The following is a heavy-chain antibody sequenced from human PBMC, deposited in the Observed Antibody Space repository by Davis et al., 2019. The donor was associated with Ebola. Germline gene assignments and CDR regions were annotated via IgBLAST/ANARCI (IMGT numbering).Heavy chain of an antibody. CDR3: AKAGRPYGGFDY. J-gene: IGHJ4*02. V-gene: IGHV3-53*01. D-gene: IGHD4/OR15-4a*01. Sequence: GESLKISCAASGFTVSSNYMSWVRQAPGKGLEWVSVIYSGGSTYYADSVKGRFTISRHNSKNTLYLQMNSLRAEDTAVYYCAKAGRPYGGFDYWGQGTLVTVSS. CDR2: IYSGGST. CDR1: GFTVSSNY.